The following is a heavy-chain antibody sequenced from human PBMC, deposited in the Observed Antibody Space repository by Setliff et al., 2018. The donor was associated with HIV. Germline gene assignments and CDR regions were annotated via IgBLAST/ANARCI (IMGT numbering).Heavy chain of an antibody. J-gene: IGHJ4*02. V-gene: IGHV4-4*02. Sequence: LSLTCTVSSGSISGDNWWSWVRQPPGKGLEWIGEIYHRGSTNYNPSLKSRVTISVDKSKNQFSLKLTSVTAADTAVYYCVRNIGGYSSSSVFDYWGQGTLVTVSS. CDR2: IYHRGST. D-gene: IGHD6-6*01. CDR1: SGSISGDNW. CDR3: VRNIGGYSSSSVFDY.